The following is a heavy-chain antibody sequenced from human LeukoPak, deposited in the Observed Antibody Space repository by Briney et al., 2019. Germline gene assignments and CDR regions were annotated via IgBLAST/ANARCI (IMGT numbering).Heavy chain of an antibody. CDR3: ARLLQDIVVVPAAAP. D-gene: IGHD2-2*01. CDR2: INHSGST. CDR1: GGSFSVYY. Sequence: SETLSLTCAVYGGSFSVYYWSWIRQPPGKGREWIGEINHSGSTYYNPSLKRRVTISVDTSKNQFSLKLSSVTAADTAVYYCARLLQDIVVVPAAAPWGQGTLVTVSS. J-gene: IGHJ5*02. V-gene: IGHV4-34*01.